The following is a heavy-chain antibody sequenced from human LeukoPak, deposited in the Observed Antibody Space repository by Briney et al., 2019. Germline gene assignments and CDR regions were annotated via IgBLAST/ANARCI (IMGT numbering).Heavy chain of an antibody. CDR3: ARVGHYDILTGYSSPYYFDY. CDR2: IDPNSGGT. V-gene: IGHV1-2*02. CDR1: GYTFTGYY. Sequence: ASVKVSCKASGYTFTGYYMHWVRQAPGQGLEWMGWIDPNSGGTNYAQKFQGRVTMTRDTSISTAYMELSRLRSDDTAVYYCARVGHYDILTGYSSPYYFDYWGQGTLVTVSS. J-gene: IGHJ4*02. D-gene: IGHD3-9*01.